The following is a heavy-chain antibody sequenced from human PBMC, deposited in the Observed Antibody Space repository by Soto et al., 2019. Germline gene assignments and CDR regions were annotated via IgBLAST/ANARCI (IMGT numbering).Heavy chain of an antibody. V-gene: IGHV3-66*01. CDR3: ARDNSPVEYSGYGNAFDI. CDR1: GFTVSSNY. D-gene: IGHD5-12*01. CDR2: IYSGGST. J-gene: IGHJ3*02. Sequence: GGSLRLSCAASGFTVSSNYMSWVRQAPGKGLEWVSVIYSGGSTYYADSVKGRFTISRDNSKNTLYLQMNSLRAEDTAVYYCARDNSPVEYSGYGNAFDIWGQGTMVTVSS.